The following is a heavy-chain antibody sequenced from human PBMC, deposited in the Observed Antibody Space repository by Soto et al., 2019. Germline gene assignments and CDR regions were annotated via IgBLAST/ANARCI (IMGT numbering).Heavy chain of an antibody. CDR1: SSPINSRYY. CDR3: ARNASGRNFDH. D-gene: IGHD6-19*01. J-gene: IGHJ5*02. CDR2: IYYSGST. Sequence: SETLSLTCTVSSSPINSRYYWGWIRQTPGKGLEWVASIYYSGSTHYNPSLKSRATISVDTSNNQFSLRLSSVTAADTAIYYCARNASGRNFDHWGERTQVTVSS. V-gene: IGHV4-38-2*02.